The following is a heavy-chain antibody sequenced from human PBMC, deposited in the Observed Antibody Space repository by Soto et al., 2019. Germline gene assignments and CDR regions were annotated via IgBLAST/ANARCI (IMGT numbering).Heavy chain of an antibody. CDR3: ARGRYGSGSYQS. CDR1: GGSFSGYY. D-gene: IGHD3-10*01. V-gene: IGHV4-34*01. CDR2: INHSGST. Sequence: SETLSLTCAVYGGSFSGYYWSWIRQPPGKGLEWIGEINHSGSTNYNPSLKSRVTISVDTSKNQFSLKLSSVTAADTAVYYCARGRYGSGSYQSWGQGTLVTVSS. J-gene: IGHJ5*02.